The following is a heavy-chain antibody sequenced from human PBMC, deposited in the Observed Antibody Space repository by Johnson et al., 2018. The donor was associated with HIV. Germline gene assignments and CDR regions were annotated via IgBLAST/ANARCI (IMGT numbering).Heavy chain of an antibody. Sequence: EVQLVESGGGLVQSGGSLRLSCAASGFTFSNAWMSWVRQAPGKGLEWVGRIKSKTDGGTTDYAAPVKGRFPISRDDSKNTLYPQMNSLKTEDTAVYYLNTDLVPAAKEPVVLGGAFDIWCQGTMVTVSS. D-gene: IGHD2-2*01. CDR1: GFTFSNAW. V-gene: IGHV3-15*01. J-gene: IGHJ3*02. CDR2: IKSKTDGGTT. CDR3: NTDLVPAAKEPVVLGGAFDI.